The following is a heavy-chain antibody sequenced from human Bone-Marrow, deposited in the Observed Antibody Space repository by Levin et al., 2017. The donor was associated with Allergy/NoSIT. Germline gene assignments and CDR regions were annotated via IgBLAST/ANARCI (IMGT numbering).Heavy chain of an antibody. V-gene: IGHV4-39*07. CDR2: INYSGTT. CDR1: GDSISSSDYY. J-gene: IGHJ6*02. CDR3: ARDPQGVNQLYGMDV. Sequence: GSLRLSCTVSGDSISSSDYYWGWIRQPPGKGLEWIGSINYSGTTYYNPSLKSRVTISVDTSKNQISLNLRSVNAADTAVYYCARDPQGVNQLYGMDVWGQGTTVTVSS. D-gene: IGHD1-14*01.